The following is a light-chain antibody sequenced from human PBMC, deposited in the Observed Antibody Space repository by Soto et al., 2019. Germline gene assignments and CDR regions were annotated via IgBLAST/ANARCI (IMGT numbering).Light chain of an antibody. CDR1: QGIRND. CDR2: ATS. V-gene: IGKV1-6*01. J-gene: IGKJ1*01. Sequence: AIQMTQSPPSLYASVGDRVTITCRASQGIRNDLGWYQQRPGKAPKLLIFATSSLQSGVPPRFSGSGSGTDFTLTISSLQPEVFATYYCFQDYNYPRTFGQGTKVAIK. CDR3: FQDYNYPRT.